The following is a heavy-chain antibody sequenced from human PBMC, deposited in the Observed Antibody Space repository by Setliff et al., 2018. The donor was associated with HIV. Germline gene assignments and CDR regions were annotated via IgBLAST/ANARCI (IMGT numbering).Heavy chain of an antibody. CDR3: ARESPSSSWFYFDF. Sequence: ASVKVSCKASGYTFTSYYMHWVRQAPGQGLEWMGWINLNSGGTDYAQEFQGRVTMTRDTSISTAYMEVSRLRSDGTAVYYCARESPSSSWFYFDFWGQGTLVTVSS. D-gene: IGHD6-13*01. V-gene: IGHV1-2*02. CDR1: GYTFTSYY. J-gene: IGHJ4*02. CDR2: INLNSGGT.